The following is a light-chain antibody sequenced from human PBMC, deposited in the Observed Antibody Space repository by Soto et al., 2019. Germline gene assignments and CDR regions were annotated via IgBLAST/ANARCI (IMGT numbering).Light chain of an antibody. Sequence: DIQMTQYTSTLSASVGDRVTITCRASQSISSWLAWYQQKPGKAPKLLIYDVSSLESGVPPRFSGSGSGTDFTLTISGLQPDDFATYYCQQYDSYWTFGQGTMVDIK. J-gene: IGKJ1*01. CDR1: QSISSW. CDR3: QQYDSYWT. V-gene: IGKV1-5*01. CDR2: DVS.